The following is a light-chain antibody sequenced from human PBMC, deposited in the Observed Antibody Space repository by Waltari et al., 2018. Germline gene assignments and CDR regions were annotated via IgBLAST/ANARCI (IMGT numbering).Light chain of an antibody. CDR1: GSDVGGYNY. V-gene: IGLV2-8*01. CDR3: SSYAGSFPYV. CDR2: EVS. J-gene: IGLJ1*01. Sequence: QSALTQPPSASGSPGQSVTISCTGTGSDVGGYNYVSWYQQHPGKAPKLMIYEVSKRPAGVPDRFSGSKAGNTASRTVSGLQSEDEADYYCSSYAGSFPYVFGTGTKVTVL.